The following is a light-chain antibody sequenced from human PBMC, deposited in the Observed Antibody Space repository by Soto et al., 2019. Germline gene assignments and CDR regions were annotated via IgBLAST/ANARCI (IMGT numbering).Light chain of an antibody. CDR3: HRYYMWPLHT. J-gene: IGKJ2*01. V-gene: IGKV3-15*01. CDR2: GAS. Sequence: VMTQSPATLSVSPGEIVTLSCRASQTISNNLAWYQQKPGQAPRLLIYGASTMSTGITARFSGSGSETELTLKLTTLQSEDIEVYYCHRYYMWPLHTLGQGTKVDIK. CDR1: QTISNN.